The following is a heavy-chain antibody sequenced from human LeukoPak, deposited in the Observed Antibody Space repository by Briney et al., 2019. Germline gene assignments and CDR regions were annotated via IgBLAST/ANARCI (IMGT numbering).Heavy chain of an antibody. CDR3: ARIGSGWYWEY. CDR2: VYSGGTT. Sequence: GGSLRLSCAASGFTVNYKYMNWVRQAPGKGLEWVSVVYSGGTTYYADSVKGRFIISRDNSKKTLYLQMNSLRVEDTAVYYCARIGSGWYWEYWGQGTLVTVSS. D-gene: IGHD6-19*01. CDR1: GFTVNYKY. V-gene: IGHV3-66*01. J-gene: IGHJ4*02.